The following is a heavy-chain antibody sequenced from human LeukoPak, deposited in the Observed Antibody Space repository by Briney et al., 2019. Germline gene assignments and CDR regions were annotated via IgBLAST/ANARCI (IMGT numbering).Heavy chain of an antibody. D-gene: IGHD6-13*01. V-gene: IGHV4-59*01. Sequence: SETLSRTCTVAGGSISSYYWSWIRQPPGQGLEWIGYTYYSGSTNYNPSLKSRVTISVDTSKNQFSLKLSSVTAADTAVYYCARVRLVEYSSSPYYFDYWGQGTLVTVSS. J-gene: IGHJ4*02. CDR3: ARVRLVEYSSSPYYFDY. CDR1: GGSISSYY. CDR2: TYYSGST.